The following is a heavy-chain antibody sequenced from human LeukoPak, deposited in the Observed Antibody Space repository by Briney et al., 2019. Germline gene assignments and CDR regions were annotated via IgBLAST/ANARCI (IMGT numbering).Heavy chain of an antibody. D-gene: IGHD3-22*01. CDR3: AKETYYYDSSGYYFDY. CDR2: ISNTGSVI. V-gene: IGHV3-48*04. CDR1: GSTFSSHT. Sequence: QPGGSLRLSCAASGSTFSSHTMNWVRQAPGKGLEWISYISNTGSVIYYADSVKGRFTISRDNAKNSLYLQMNSLRAEDTAVYYCAKETYYYDSSGYYFDYWGQGTLVTVSS. J-gene: IGHJ4*02.